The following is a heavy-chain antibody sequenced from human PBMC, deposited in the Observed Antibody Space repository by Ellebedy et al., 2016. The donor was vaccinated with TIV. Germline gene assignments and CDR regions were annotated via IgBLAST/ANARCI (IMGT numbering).Heavy chain of an antibody. CDR3: ASELRLGY. J-gene: IGHJ4*02. Sequence: PGGSLRLSCAASGFTFSTYWMYWVRQAPGKGLVWVSRIKSDGTSTNYADSVKGRFTISRDNAKNTLYLQMNSLRAEDTAVDYCASELRLGYWGQGTLVTVSS. CDR2: IKSDGTST. D-gene: IGHD5-12*01. CDR1: GFTFSTYW. V-gene: IGHV3-74*01.